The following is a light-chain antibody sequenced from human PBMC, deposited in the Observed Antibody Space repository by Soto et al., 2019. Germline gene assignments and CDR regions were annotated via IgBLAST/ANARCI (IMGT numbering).Light chain of an antibody. CDR1: QSVSSN. J-gene: IGKJ4*01. Sequence: EIVLTQSPATLSLSPGERATLSCRASQSVSSNLAWYQQKPGQAPRLLISDASNRATGIPARFSGSGSGTDFTLTISSLEPEDFAVYYCQQRSNWPLTFGGWTKVEIK. V-gene: IGKV3-11*01. CDR3: QQRSNWPLT. CDR2: DAS.